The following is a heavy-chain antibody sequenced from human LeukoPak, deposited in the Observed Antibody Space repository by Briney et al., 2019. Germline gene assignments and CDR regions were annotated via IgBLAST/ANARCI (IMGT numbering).Heavy chain of an antibody. Sequence: SETLSLTCTVSGGSISSYYWSWIRQPPGKGLEWIGYIYYSGSTNYNPSLKSRVTISVDTSKNQFSLKLSSVTAADTAVYYCARLRSSAPDRWGQGTLVTVSS. D-gene: IGHD6-6*01. CDR2: IYYSGST. CDR1: GGSISSYY. CDR3: ARLRSSAPDR. J-gene: IGHJ5*02. V-gene: IGHV4-59*08.